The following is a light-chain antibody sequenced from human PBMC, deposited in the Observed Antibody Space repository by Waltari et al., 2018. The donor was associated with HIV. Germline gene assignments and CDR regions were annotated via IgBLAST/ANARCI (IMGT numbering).Light chain of an antibody. V-gene: IGLV1-47*01. CDR2: RTN. CDR3: AAWDDTLSSYV. Sequence: QSVLTQPPSASGTPGQRVTISCSGSNSNIGSKDVYWFQHLPGTAPNLLIYRTNQGLSGGPDRFSGSKSGTSASLAISGLRSDDEADYYCAAWDDTLSSYVFGTGTTVTV. CDR1: NSNIGSKD. J-gene: IGLJ1*01.